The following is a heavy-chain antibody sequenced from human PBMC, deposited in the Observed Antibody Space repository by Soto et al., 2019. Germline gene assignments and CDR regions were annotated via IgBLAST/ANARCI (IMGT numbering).Heavy chain of an antibody. J-gene: IGHJ4*02. CDR3: AREPGRIAVAGFDY. Sequence: QVQLVESGGGVVQPGRSLRLSCVVSGFMFDSYGMHWVRQAPGKGLEWVAIILYDGSEKYHADSVKGRFTISRDNSKNTLYLQMNSLRAEDTALYYCAREPGRIAVAGFDYWGQGTLVTVSS. CDR1: GFMFDSYG. D-gene: IGHD6-19*01. CDR2: ILYDGSEK. V-gene: IGHV3-33*01.